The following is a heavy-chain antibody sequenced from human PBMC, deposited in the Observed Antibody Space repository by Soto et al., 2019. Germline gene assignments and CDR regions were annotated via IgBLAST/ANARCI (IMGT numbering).Heavy chain of an antibody. Sequence: ASVKVSCKASGYTFTSYGISWVRQAPGQGLEWMGWISAYNGNTNYAQKLQGRVTMTTDTSTSTACMELRSLRSDDTAVYYCAREGTTPWRVEPLDIWGQGTMITVSS. V-gene: IGHV1-18*01. CDR1: GYTFTSYG. D-gene: IGHD6-19*01. CDR2: ISAYNGNT. J-gene: IGHJ3*02. CDR3: AREGTTPWRVEPLDI.